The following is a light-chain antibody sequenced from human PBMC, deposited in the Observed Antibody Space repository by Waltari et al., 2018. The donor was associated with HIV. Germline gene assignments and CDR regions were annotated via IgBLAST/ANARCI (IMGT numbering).Light chain of an antibody. CDR2: EIT. J-gene: IGLJ6*01. Sequence: PLTQPASVSGSPGQSITISCTGTSRDVGFYKYVSWYQQYPGKAPKVIIYEITNRASWVSSRFSAARSGNTASLTISGLQAEDEADYYCSAYTTDSDWVFGSGTKVTVL. V-gene: IGLV2-14*01. CDR3: SAYTTDSDWV. CDR1: SRDVGFYKY.